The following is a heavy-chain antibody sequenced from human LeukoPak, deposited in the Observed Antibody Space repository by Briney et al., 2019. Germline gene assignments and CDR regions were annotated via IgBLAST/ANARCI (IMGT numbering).Heavy chain of an antibody. CDR3: ARDFRLSRIQLWYY. V-gene: IGHV1-24*01. CDR1: GYTLTELS. CDR2: FDPEDGET. J-gene: IGHJ4*02. Sequence: ASVKVSCKVSGYTLTELSMHWVRQAPGKGLEWMGGFDPEDGETIYAQKFQGRVTMTEDTSTDTAYMELRSLRSDDTAVYYCARDFRLSRIQLWYYWGQGTLVTVSS. D-gene: IGHD5-18*01.